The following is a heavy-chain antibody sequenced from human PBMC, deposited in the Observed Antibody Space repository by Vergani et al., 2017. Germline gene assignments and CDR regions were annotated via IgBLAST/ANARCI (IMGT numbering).Heavy chain of an antibody. V-gene: IGHV4-61*02. J-gene: IGHJ3*01. Sequence: QVKLQESGPGLLKPSQTLSLTCTVSGESIRSGSHYWSWIRQPAGKGPEWIGHIHTGGSTDLNPSFKSRVSISVDTSKSQFSLKLNSVTVADTAVYYCARSYGYDAFDVWGQGTKVTVSS. D-gene: IGHD3-10*01. CDR1: GESIRSGSHY. CDR3: ARSYGYDAFDV. CDR2: IHTGGST.